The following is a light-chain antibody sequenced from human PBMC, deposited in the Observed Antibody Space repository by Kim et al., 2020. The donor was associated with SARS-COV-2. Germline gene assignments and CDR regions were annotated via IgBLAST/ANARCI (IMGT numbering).Light chain of an antibody. CDR1: QYISNY. CDR3: QHYDNLP. CDR2: GAS. V-gene: IGKV1-33*01. J-gene: IGKJ4*01. Sequence: LSASVGDRVTITCQSSQYISNYLNWYQQKPGKAPKVLIYGASNMETGVPSRFSGSGSGTDFTFTISSLQPEDIATYYCQHYDNLPFGGGTKVDIK.